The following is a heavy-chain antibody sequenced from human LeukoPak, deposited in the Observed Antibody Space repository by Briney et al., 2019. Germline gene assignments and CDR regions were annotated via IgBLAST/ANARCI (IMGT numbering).Heavy chain of an antibody. CDR2: INHNGNVN. J-gene: IGHJ6*02. CDR1: GFTFSSYW. D-gene: IGHD3-16*01. V-gene: IGHV3-7*03. CDR3: ARGGGLGV. Sequence: SGGSLRLSCAASGFTFSSYWMNWARQAPGKGLEWVASINHNGNVNYYVDSVKGRFTTSRDNAKNSLYLQMSNLRAEDTAVYFCARGGGLGVWGQGATVTVSS.